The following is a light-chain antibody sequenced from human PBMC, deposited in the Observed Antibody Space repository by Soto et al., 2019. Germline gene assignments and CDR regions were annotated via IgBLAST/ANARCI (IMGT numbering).Light chain of an antibody. CDR2: GAS. CDR3: HQYGISPPVT. V-gene: IGKV3-20*01. Sequence: EIVLTQSPGTLSLSPGERATLSCRASQSVSNSYLAWYQQKPGQAPRLLIYGASSRATGIPDRFSGSGSGTDFTLTISRLEPEDFAMYYCHQYGISPPVTFGQGTRLEIK. CDR1: QSVSNSY. J-gene: IGKJ5*01.